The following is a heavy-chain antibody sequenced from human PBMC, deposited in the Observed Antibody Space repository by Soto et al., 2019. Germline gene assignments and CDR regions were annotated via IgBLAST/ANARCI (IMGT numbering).Heavy chain of an antibody. CDR1: GGSISSGHSF. D-gene: IGHD6-13*01. J-gene: IGHJ6*02. Sequence: SETLSLTCTVSGGSISSGHSFWNWIRQPPGKGLEWIGYISYSGSTYYSPSLKSRPSISVDTSKNKFSLKLTSVTAADTAVYYCARAAASGVAYGMDVWGQATTVTVSS. CDR2: ISYSGST. CDR3: ARAAASGVAYGMDV. V-gene: IGHV4-30-4*01.